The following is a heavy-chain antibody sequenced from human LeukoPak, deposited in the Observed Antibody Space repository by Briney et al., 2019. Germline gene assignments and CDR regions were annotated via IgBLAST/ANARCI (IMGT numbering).Heavy chain of an antibody. D-gene: IGHD2-15*01. CDR2: INSDGLIT. Sequence: GGSLRLSCAASGFALVRDWMHWVRRAPGKGLVWVSRINSDGLITNYADSVKGRFTVSRDNPKNTLYLQMNSLRVEDTAVYYCVREGGGSFLDSFDIWGQGKLVTVSS. V-gene: IGHV3-74*01. J-gene: IGHJ3*02. CDR3: VREGGGSFLDSFDI. CDR1: GFALVRDW.